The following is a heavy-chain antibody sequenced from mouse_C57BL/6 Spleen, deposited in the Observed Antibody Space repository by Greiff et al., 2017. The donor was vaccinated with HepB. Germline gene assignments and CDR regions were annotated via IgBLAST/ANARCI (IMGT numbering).Heavy chain of an antibody. CDR1: GFSLTSYG. CDR3: ARHEDYLHYYAMDY. Sequence: VKVVESGPGLVAPSQSLSITCTVSGFSLTSYGVHWVRQPPGKGLEWLVVIWSDGSTTYNSALKSRLSISKDNSKSQVFLKMNSLQTDDTAMYYCARHEDYLHYYAMDYWGQGTSVTVSS. D-gene: IGHD2-4*01. V-gene: IGHV2-6-1*01. J-gene: IGHJ4*01. CDR2: IWSDGST.